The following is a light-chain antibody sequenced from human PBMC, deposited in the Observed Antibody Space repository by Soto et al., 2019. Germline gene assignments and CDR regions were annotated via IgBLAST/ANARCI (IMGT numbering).Light chain of an antibody. CDR2: EVS. CDR3: SSYAGSNNFV. CDR1: SSDVGGYNY. Sequence: QSVLTQPPSASGSPGQSVTISCTGTSSDVGGYNYVSWYQQHPGKAPKLMIYEVSKRPSGVPDRFSGSKSGNTASLTVSGLQAEDEADYYCSSYAGSNNFVFGGGTKLTV. V-gene: IGLV2-8*01. J-gene: IGLJ2*01.